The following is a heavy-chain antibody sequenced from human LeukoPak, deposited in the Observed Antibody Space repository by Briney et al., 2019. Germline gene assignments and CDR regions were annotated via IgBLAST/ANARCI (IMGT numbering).Heavy chain of an antibody. CDR2: IMPILGIA. J-gene: IGHJ5*02. D-gene: IGHD2-2*02. Sequence: SVKVSCKASGGTFSSYAISWVRQAPGQGLEWMGRIMPILGIANYAQKFQGRVTITADKSTSTAYMELSSLRSEDTAVYYCAREGHCSSTSCYTLNWFDPWGQGTLVTVSS. CDR3: AREGHCSSTSCYTLNWFDP. CDR1: GGTFSSYA. V-gene: IGHV1-69*04.